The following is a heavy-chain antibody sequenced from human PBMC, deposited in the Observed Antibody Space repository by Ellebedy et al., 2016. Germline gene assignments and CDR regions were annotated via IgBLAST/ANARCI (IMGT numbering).Heavy chain of an antibody. D-gene: IGHD3-10*01. CDR1: GYSISSGYY. Sequence: SETLSLXCTVSGYSISSGYYWGWIRQPPGKGLEWIGSIYHSGSTYYNPSLKSRVTISVDTSKNQFSLKLSSVTAADTAVYYCARVPVDRYYYGSGSQIDYWGQGTLVTVSS. CDR3: ARVPVDRYYYGSGSQIDY. CDR2: IYHSGST. J-gene: IGHJ4*02. V-gene: IGHV4-38-2*02.